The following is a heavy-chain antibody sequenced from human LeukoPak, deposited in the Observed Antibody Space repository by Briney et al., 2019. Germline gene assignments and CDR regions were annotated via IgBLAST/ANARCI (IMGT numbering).Heavy chain of an antibody. Sequence: GGSLRLSCAASGFTFSSYAMSWVRQAPGKGLEWVSAISGSGGSTYYADSVKGRFTISRDNSKNTLYLQMNSPRAEDTALYYCAIMHPYYDGSGYWVQWGQGTLVTVSS. D-gene: IGHD3-22*01. CDR3: AIMHPYYDGSGYWVQ. J-gene: IGHJ4*02. CDR2: ISGSGGST. CDR1: GFTFSSYA. V-gene: IGHV3-23*01.